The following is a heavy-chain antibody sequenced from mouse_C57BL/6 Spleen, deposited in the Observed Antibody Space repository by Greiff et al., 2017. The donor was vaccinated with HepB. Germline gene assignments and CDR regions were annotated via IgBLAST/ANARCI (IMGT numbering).Heavy chain of an antibody. CDR1: GYTFTSYW. J-gene: IGHJ3*01. V-gene: IGHV1-53*01. CDR2: INPSNGGT. Sequence: QVQLKQPGTELVKPGASVKLSCKASGYTFTSYWMHWVKQRPGQGLEWIGNINPSNGGTNYNEKFKSKATLTVDKSSSTAYMQLSSLTSEDSAVYYCARGGVLTAWFAYWGQGTLVTVSA. CDR3: ARGGVLTAWFAY. D-gene: IGHD4-1*01.